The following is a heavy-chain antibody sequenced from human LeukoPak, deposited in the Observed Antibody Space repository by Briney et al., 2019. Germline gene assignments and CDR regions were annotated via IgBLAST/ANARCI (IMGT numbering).Heavy chain of an antibody. Sequence: GASVKVSCKASGYTFTSYDINWVRQATGQGLEWMGWMNPNSGNTGYAQKFQGRVTITRDTSASTAYMELSSLRSEDTAVYYCARGSWELFDYWGQGTLVTVSS. CDR1: GYTFTSYD. CDR2: MNPNSGNT. V-gene: IGHV1-8*01. CDR3: ARGSWELFDY. D-gene: IGHD1-26*01. J-gene: IGHJ4*02.